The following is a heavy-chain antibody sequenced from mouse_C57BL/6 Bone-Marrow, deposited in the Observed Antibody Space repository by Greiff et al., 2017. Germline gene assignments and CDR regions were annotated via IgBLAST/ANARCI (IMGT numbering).Heavy chain of an antibody. Sequence: QVQLQQSGAELVKPGASVKLSCKASGYTFTSYGISWVKQRTGQGLEWIGEIYPRSGNTYYNEKFKGKATLTADKSSSTAYMELRSLTSEDSAVYYCARSRYYGSSCWFAYWDQGTRVTVSA. D-gene: IGHD1-1*01. V-gene: IGHV1-81*01. CDR2: IYPRSGNT. CDR1: GYTFTSYG. CDR3: ARSRYYGSSCWFAY. J-gene: IGHJ3*01.